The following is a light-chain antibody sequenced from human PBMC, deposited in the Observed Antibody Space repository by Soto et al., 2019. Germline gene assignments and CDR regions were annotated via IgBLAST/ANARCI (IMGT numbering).Light chain of an antibody. CDR2: VAS. CDR3: QQYNSYSRT. CDR1: QYISTY. Sequence: DIQMTQSPSSLSASVGDSLTITCRASQYISTYLNWYQQKPGKAPKLLIYVASNLQSGVPSRFSGSGSGTDFPLTISSLPHEDIATYYCQQYNSYSRTFGQGTKVDI. J-gene: IGKJ1*01. V-gene: IGKV1-39*01.